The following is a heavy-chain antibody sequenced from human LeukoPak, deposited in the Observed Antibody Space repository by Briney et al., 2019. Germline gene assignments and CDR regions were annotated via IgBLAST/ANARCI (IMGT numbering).Heavy chain of an antibody. D-gene: IGHD3-22*01. V-gene: IGHV1-2*02. Sequence: ASVTVSFNASGYTFTGCYMHWVWLGHGPGQGWKGWVKPNSGGTNYQGRVTMTRDTSISTAYMELSRLRADDTAVYYCARDRYYDSSGYYLDAFDSWGQGTMVTVSS. J-gene: IGHJ3*02. CDR2: VKPNSGGT. CDR1: GYTFTGCY. CDR3: ARDRYYDSSGYYLDAFDS.